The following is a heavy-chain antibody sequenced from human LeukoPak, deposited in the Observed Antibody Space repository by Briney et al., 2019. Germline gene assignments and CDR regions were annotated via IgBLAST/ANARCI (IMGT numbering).Heavy chain of an antibody. J-gene: IGHJ4*02. CDR1: GYTFTSYG. V-gene: IGHV1-18*03. CDR3: ARDLGQQLPEGVDY. CDR2: ISGYNADT. Sequence: ASVKVSCKASGYTFTSYGVTWVRQAPGQGFEWIGWISGYNADTNYAQNLQGRVTMTTDTSTSTAYMELRSLTSDDMAVYYCARDLGQQLPEGVDYWGQGALVTVSS. D-gene: IGHD6-13*01.